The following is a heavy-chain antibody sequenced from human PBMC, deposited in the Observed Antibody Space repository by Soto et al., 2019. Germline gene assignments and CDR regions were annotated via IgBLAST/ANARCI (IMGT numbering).Heavy chain of an antibody. CDR3: ATRMTTAPY. D-gene: IGHD6-25*01. CDR1: LFIVSDNY. V-gene: IGHV3-66*01. CDR2: IYSGGGT. J-gene: IGHJ4*02. Sequence: EVRLVQSGGGLVQPGGSLRLSCAASLFIVSDNYMSRVRQAPGKGLEWVSLIYSGGGTDYAESVKCRFTISRDNSKNTLYLQMNSLKAEDTGIYYCATRMTTAPYWGQGTVVTVSS.